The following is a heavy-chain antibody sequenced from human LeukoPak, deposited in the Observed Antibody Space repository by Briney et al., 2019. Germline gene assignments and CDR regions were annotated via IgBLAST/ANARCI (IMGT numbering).Heavy chain of an antibody. CDR2: IYSDGST. D-gene: IGHD1-26*01. V-gene: IGHV3-53*01. CDR3: TRSVSGSYPIVH. Sequence: PAPPLSLASAVAVSTVRTGYQMWARHPPATGPVPVSIIYSDGSTYYADSVRGRFSISRDNSKNTVHLQMNSLRAEDTAVYYCTRSVSGSYPIVHWGQGTLVTVSS. J-gene: IGHJ4*02. CDR1: VSTVRTGY.